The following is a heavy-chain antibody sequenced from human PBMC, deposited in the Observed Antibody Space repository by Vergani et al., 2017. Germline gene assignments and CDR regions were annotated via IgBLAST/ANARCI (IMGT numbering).Heavy chain of an antibody. Sequence: QVQLQQWGAGLLKPSETLSLTCAVYGGSISSSSYYWGWIRQPPGKGLEWIGCIYYSGSTYYNPSLKSRVTISVDTSKNQFSLKLSSVTAADTAVYYCARLSGLLWFGELLWAGGSGDYWGQGTLVTVSS. CDR1: GGSISSSSYY. CDR3: ARLSGLLWFGELLWAGGSGDY. J-gene: IGHJ4*02. CDR2: IYYSGST. D-gene: IGHD3-10*01. V-gene: IGHV4-39*01.